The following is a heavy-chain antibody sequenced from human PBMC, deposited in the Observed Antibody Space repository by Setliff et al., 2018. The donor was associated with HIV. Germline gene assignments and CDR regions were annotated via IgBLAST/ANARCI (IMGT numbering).Heavy chain of an antibody. CDR1: GGSIRSSSYQ. V-gene: IGHV4-61*05. J-gene: IGHJ4*02. D-gene: IGHD2-8*02. CDR2: IYSSGTT. CDR3: ARLIHTGLLYFDF. Sequence: SETLSLTCTVSGGSIRSSSYQWGWIRQPPGKGLEWIGYIYSSGTTQYNPSVVSRVTMSLDTSRDQFSLNLRSGTAADTVVYFCARLIHTGLLYFDFWGLGTLVTVSS.